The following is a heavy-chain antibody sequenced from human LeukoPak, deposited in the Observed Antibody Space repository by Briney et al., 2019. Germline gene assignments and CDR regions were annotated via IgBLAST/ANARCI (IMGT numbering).Heavy chain of an antibody. Sequence: SVKVSCKASRDTFNDYAITWVRQAPGQGPEWMGGTLPMFGTSTYVQKFQGRITITTDESTTTAYMELTSLTSEDTAVYYCARGKQLWNFDSWGQGTLVTVSS. J-gene: IGHJ4*02. D-gene: IGHD5-18*01. CDR1: RDTFNDYA. CDR3: ARGKQLWNFDS. CDR2: TLPMFGTS. V-gene: IGHV1-69*05.